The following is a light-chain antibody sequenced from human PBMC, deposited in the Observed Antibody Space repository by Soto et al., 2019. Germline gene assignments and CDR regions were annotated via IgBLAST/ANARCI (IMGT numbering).Light chain of an antibody. CDR2: DAS. V-gene: IGKV1-33*01. J-gene: IGKJ2*01. CDR1: QVISNY. CDR3: QQYDNLPYT. Sequence: DIQLTQSPSSLSASVGDRVTITCQASQVISNYLNWYQQKPGKAPKLLIYDASNLETGVPSRFSGSGSWTDFTFTISSLQPEDIATYYCQQYDNLPYTCGQGTKLEIK.